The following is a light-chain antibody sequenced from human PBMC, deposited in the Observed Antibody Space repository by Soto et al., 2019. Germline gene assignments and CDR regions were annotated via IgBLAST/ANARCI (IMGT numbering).Light chain of an antibody. CDR1: SSNIGNNY. Sequence: QSVLTQPPSVSAAPGQKVTISCSGSSSNIGNNYVSWYQQFPGTAPHLLIYDNNKRPSGIPDRYSGSKSGTSATLGITGLQTGDEADYYCGTWDSRLSAWVFGGGTKLTVL. CDR2: DNN. CDR3: GTWDSRLSAWV. V-gene: IGLV1-51*01. J-gene: IGLJ3*02.